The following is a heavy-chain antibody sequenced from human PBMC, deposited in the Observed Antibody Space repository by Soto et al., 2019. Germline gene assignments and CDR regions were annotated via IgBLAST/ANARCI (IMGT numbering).Heavy chain of an antibody. Sequence: EVQLVESGGGLVQPGRSLRLSCAASGFTFDDYVMHWVRQAPGKGLEWVSGISWNSGSIGYADSVKGRFTISRDNAKNSLYLQMNSLRAEDTALYYCAKAKDRYGDYEGDAFDIWGQGTMVTVSS. CDR1: GFTFDDYV. D-gene: IGHD4-17*01. J-gene: IGHJ3*02. CDR2: ISWNSGSI. V-gene: IGHV3-9*01. CDR3: AKAKDRYGDYEGDAFDI.